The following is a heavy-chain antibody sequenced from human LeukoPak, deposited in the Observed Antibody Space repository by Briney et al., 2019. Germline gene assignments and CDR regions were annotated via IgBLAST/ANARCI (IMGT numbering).Heavy chain of an antibody. CDR3: AKDPMVYYYGSGGSVFDY. J-gene: IGHJ4*02. V-gene: IGHV3-23*01. Sequence: GGSLTLSCAAAGFTFSSYAMSWVRQAPGKGREWVSAISGSGGSTYYADSVKGRFTISRDNSKNTLYLQMNSLRAEDTAVYYCAKDPMVYYYGSGGSVFDYWGQGTLVTVSS. CDR2: ISGSGGST. CDR1: GFTFSSYA. D-gene: IGHD3-10*01.